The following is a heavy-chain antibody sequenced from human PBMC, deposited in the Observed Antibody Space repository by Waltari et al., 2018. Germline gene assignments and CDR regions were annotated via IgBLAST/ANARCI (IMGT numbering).Heavy chain of an antibody. D-gene: IGHD6-13*01. J-gene: IGHJ1*01. V-gene: IGHV3-21*01. CDR1: GFTFSSYS. Sequence: EVQLVESGGGLVKPGGSLRLSCAASGFTFSSYSMNWVRQAPGKGLGWVSSISSSSSYIYYADSVKGRFTISRDNSKNTLYLQMNSLRAEDTAVYYCAKQAAQYFQHWGQGTLVTVSS. CDR2: ISSSSSYI. CDR3: AKQAAQYFQH.